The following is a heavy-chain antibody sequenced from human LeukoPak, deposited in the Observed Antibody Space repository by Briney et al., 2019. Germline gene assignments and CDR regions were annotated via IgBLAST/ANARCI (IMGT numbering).Heavy chain of an antibody. CDR1: GGSISGFY. CDR2: IYTSGGT. D-gene: IGHD2-21*01. V-gene: IGHV4-4*07. Sequence: SETLSLTWTVSGGSISGFYWSWIRQPAGKGLEWIGRIYTSGGTNYNPSLKSRVTMSTDTSKNQFSLKMRSVTAADTAVYYCAREYGDLDYWGQGTLVTVSS. CDR3: AREYGDLDY. J-gene: IGHJ4*02.